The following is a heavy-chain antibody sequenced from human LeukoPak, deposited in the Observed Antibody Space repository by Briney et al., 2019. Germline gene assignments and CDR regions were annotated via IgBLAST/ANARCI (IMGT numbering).Heavy chain of an antibody. CDR2: IRYEGSNK. D-gene: IGHD3-9*01. CDR1: GFTFSSYG. J-gene: IGHJ4*02. V-gene: IGHV3-33*01. Sequence: GRSLKLSCAASGFTFSSYGMHGVRQAPGKGLERVAVIRYEGSNKFHADSVKGRFTISRDNSKNTVFLQMKSLRVEDTAVYFCARDLGDYDILTGYYGPYFFDYWGQGTLVTVSS. CDR3: ARDLGDYDILTGYYGPYFFDY.